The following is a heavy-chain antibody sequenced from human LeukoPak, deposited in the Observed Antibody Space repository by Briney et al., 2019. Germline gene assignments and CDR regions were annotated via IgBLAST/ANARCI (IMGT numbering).Heavy chain of an antibody. J-gene: IGHJ4*02. CDR1: GYTLTSYG. D-gene: IGHD3-16*01. CDR3: AGDGTFYRPFDY. V-gene: IGHV1-18*01. Sequence: ASVKASCKASGYTLTSYGISWVRQAPGQGLEWMGWISAYNGNTNYAQKLQGRVTMTTDTSTSTAYMELRSLRSDDTAVYYCAGDGTFYRPFDYWGQGTLVTVSS. CDR2: ISAYNGNT.